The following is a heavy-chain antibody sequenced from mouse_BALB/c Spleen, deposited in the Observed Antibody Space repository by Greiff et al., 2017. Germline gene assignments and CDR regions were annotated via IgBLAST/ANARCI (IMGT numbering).Heavy chain of an antibody. D-gene: IGHD2-1*01. CDR2: ISYSGST. V-gene: IGHV3-8*02. CDR1: GDSITSGY. J-gene: IGHJ2*01. CDR3: ARYYGKAYYFDY. Sequence: VQLQQSGPSLVKPSQTLSLTCSVTGDSITSGYWNWIRKFPGNKLEYMGYISYSGSTYYNPSLKSRISITRDTSKNQYYLQLNSVTTEDTATYYCARYYGKAYYFDYWGQGTTLTVSS.